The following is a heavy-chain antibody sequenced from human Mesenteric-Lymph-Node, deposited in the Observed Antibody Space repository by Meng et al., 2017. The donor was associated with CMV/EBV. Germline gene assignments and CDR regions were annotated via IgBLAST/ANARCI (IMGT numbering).Heavy chain of an antibody. CDR3: ARIGYDTPERNY. CDR1: GGSFSGYY. J-gene: IGHJ4*02. D-gene: IGHD5-12*01. Sequence: SETLSLTCAVYGGSFSGYYWSWIRQPPGKGLEWIGEINHSGSTNYNPSLKSRVTISVDTSKNQFSLKLSSVTAADTAVYYCARIGYDTPERNYWGQGTLVTVSS. CDR2: INHSGST. V-gene: IGHV4-34*01.